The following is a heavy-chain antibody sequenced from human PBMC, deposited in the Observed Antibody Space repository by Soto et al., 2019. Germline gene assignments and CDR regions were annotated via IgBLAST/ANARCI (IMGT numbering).Heavy chain of an antibody. CDR2: IWYDGSNK. Sequence: QVQLVESGGGVVQPGRSLRLSCAASGFTFSSSGMHWVRQAPGKGLEWVAGIWYDGSNKYYADSVKGRFTISRDNSKNTLYLQMNSLRAEDTAVYYCASLGSIAVVGCGFLSDYWGQGTLVTVS. D-gene: IGHD6-19*01. J-gene: IGHJ4*02. CDR3: ASLGSIAVVGCGFLSDY. V-gene: IGHV3-33*01. CDR1: GFTFSSSG.